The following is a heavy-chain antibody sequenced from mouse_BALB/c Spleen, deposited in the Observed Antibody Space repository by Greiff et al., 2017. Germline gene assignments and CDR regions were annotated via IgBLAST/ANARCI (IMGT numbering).Heavy chain of an antibody. CDR3: ARVTTARHFDV. V-gene: IGHV3-6*02. Sequence: EVKLVESGPGLVKPSQSLSLTCSVTGYSITSGYYWNWIRQFPGNKLEWMGYISYDGSNNYNPSLKNRISITRDTSKNQFFLKLNSVTTEDTATYYCARVTTARHFDVWGAGTTVTVSS. CDR2: ISYDGSN. D-gene: IGHD1-2*01. J-gene: IGHJ1*01. CDR1: GYSITSGYY.